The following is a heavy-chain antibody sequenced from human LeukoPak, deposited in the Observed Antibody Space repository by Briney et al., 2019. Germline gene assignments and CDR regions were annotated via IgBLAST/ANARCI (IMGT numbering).Heavy chain of an antibody. CDR1: VYSFTAFY. V-gene: IGHV1-2*02. CDR2: THARRVDT. J-gene: IGHJ4*02. CDR3: ARDGDYGTGSYYRGCIDS. D-gene: IGHD3-10*01. Sequence: GASVKVSCKTSVYSFTAFYIHWVRQAPGQGLEWMGLTHARRVDTNYAQKFQGRVTITRDTSISTAYLDLSSLRSDDTAVYYCARDGDYGTGSYYRGCIDSWGQGTPVTVST.